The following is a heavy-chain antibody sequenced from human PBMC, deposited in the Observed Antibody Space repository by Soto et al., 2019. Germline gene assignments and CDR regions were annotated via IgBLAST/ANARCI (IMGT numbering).Heavy chain of an antibody. D-gene: IGHD3-16*02. CDR3: ARDRRSGELSYYYYYYTMDV. J-gene: IGHJ6*02. CDR2: ISSSSSTI. CDR1: GFTFSSYS. Sequence: GGSLRLSCAVSGFTFSSYSMTWVRQAPGQGLEWVSYISSSSSTIYYADSVKGRFTISRDNAKNSLYLQMNSLRDEDTAVYYCARDRRSGELSYYYYYYTMDVWGQGTTVTVSS. V-gene: IGHV3-48*02.